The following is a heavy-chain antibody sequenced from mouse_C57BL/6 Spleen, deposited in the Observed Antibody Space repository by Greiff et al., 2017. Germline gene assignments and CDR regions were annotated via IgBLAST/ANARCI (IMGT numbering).Heavy chain of an antibody. J-gene: IGHJ3*01. CDR1: GYTFTDYE. V-gene: IGHV1-15*01. CDR3: TRSYGYDGSFAY. Sequence: QVQLQQSGAELVRPGASVTLSCKASGYTFTDYEMHWVKQTPVHGLEWIGAIDPETGGTAYNQKFKGKAILTADKSSSTAYMGLRSLTSEDSAVYDCTRSYGYDGSFAYWGQGTRLTVSA. CDR2: IDPETGGT. D-gene: IGHD2-2*01.